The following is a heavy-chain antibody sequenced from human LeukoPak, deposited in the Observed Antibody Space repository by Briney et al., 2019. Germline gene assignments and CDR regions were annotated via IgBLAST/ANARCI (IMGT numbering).Heavy chain of an antibody. CDR2: IYSGGNT. J-gene: IGHJ6*03. V-gene: IGHV3-53*01. CDR1: GFTVSSNS. CDR3: ARASYGGYYPYYYYMDV. Sequence: GGSLRLSCTVSGFTVSSNSMSWVRQAPGKGLEWVSFIYSGGNTHYADSVKGRFTISRDNAKNSLYLQMNTLRAEDTAVYYCARASYGGYYPYYYYMDVWGKGTTVTISS. D-gene: IGHD3-22*01.